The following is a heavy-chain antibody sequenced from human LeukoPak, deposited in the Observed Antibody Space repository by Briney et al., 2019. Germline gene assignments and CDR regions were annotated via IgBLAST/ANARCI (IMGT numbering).Heavy chain of an antibody. J-gene: IGHJ6*02. D-gene: IGHD3/OR15-3a*01. CDR2: IWYDGSNK. CDR3: ARDLRWTGSAGMDV. Sequence: GGSLRLSCAASGFTFSSYGMHWVRQAPGKGLEWVAVIWYDGSNKYYADSVKGRFTISRDNSKNTLYLQMNSLRAEDTAVYYCARDLRWTGSAGMDVWGQGTTVTVSS. V-gene: IGHV3-33*01. CDR1: GFTFSSYG.